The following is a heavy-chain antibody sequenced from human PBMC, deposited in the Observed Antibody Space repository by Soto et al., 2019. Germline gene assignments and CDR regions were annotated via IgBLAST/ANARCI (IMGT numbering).Heavy chain of an antibody. V-gene: IGHV4-30-2*01. CDR1: GGSISSGGYS. Sequence: QLQLQESGSGLVKPSQTLSLTCAVSGGSISSGGYSWSWIRQPPGKGLEWIGYIYHSGSTYYNPSLTRRVTISVDRSKTQFSLKLSSVTAADTAVYYCDRGGKTVTTFDYWGQGTLVTVSS. CDR3: DRGGKTVTTFDY. CDR2: IYHSGST. D-gene: IGHD4-17*01. J-gene: IGHJ4*02.